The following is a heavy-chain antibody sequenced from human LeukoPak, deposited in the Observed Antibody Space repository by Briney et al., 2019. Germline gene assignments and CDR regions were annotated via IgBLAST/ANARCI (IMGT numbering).Heavy chain of an antibody. CDR2: INPSGGST. CDR1: GYTFTSYC. CDR3: ASGYCSSTSCYDVGEYFQH. D-gene: IGHD2-2*01. J-gene: IGHJ1*01. Sequence: ASVKVSCKASGYTFTSYCMHWVRQAPGQGLEWMGIINPSGGSTSYAQKFQGRVTMTRDTSTSTVYMELSSLRSEDTAVYYCASGYCSSTSCYDVGEYFQHWGQGTLVTVSS. V-gene: IGHV1-46*01.